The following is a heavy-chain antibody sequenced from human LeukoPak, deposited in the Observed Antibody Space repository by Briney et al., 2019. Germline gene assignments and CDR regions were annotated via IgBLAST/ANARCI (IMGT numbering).Heavy chain of an antibody. Sequence: LETLSLTCTVSGGSNYWSWIRQPPGKELEWIGYIHYSGSPNYNPSLKSRVTISIDTSKNQFSLRLNSVTAEDTAVYYCARHSNWNAGVDWFDPWGQGTLVTVSS. CDR1: GGSNY. CDR2: IHYSGSP. V-gene: IGHV4-59*08. J-gene: IGHJ5*02. CDR3: ARHSNWNAGVDWFDP. D-gene: IGHD1-20*01.